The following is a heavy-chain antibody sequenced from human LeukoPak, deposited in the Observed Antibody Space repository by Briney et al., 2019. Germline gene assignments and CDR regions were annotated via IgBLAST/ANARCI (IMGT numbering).Heavy chain of an antibody. CDR1: GGSISSGDYY. CDR3: AREIPDYYDSSGPGGSCFDY. D-gene: IGHD3-22*01. V-gene: IGHV4-30-4*01. Sequence: PSETLSLTCTVSGGSISSGDYYWSWIRQPPGKGLEWIGYIYYSGSTYYNPSLKSRVTISVDTSKNQFSLKLSSVTAADTAVYYCAREIPDYYDSSGPGGSCFDYWGQGTLVIVSS. J-gene: IGHJ4*02. CDR2: IYYSGST.